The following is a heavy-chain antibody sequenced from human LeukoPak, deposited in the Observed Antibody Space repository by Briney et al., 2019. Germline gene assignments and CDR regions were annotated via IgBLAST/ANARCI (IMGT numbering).Heavy chain of an antibody. V-gene: IGHV4-59*01. Sequence: PETLSLTCAVSGGSTTADYWSWIRQLPGAGLEWVGDTSYTVNTNYNPSLQSRVTLSPDTPKIQFSLWPCSVTPAATPMSYCARRVPSGFVYTWGQGTQVTVSS. J-gene: IGHJ5*02. CDR2: TSYTVNT. CDR1: GGSTTADY. D-gene: IGHD5-12*01. CDR3: ARRVPSGFVYT.